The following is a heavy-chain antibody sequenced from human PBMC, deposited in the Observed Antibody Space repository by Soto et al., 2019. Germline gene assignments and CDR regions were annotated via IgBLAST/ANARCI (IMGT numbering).Heavy chain of an antibody. CDR2: IRSKAYGGTT. CDR3: TRRDANEIHYDYVWGSSDY. Sequence: GGSLRLSCTASGFTFGDYAMSWFRQAPGKGLEWVGFIRSKAYGGTTEYAASVKGRFTISRDDSKSIAYLQMNSLKTEDTAVYYCTRRDANEIHYDYVWGSSDYWGQGTLVTVSS. V-gene: IGHV3-49*03. D-gene: IGHD3-16*01. J-gene: IGHJ4*02. CDR1: GFTFGDYA.